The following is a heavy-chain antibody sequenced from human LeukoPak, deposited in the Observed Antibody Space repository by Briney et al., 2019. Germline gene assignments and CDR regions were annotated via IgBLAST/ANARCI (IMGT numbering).Heavy chain of an antibody. CDR2: INPSGGIT. V-gene: IGHV1-46*01. CDR3: ARVSVGATMLAYFDY. D-gene: IGHD1-26*01. Sequence: ASVKVSCKASGGTFSSYAISWVRQAPGQGLEWMGIINPSGGITNYAQKFQGRVTMTRDMSTSTVYMELSSLRSEDTAVYYCARVSVGATMLAYFDYWGQGTLVTVSS. CDR1: GGTFSSYA. J-gene: IGHJ4*02.